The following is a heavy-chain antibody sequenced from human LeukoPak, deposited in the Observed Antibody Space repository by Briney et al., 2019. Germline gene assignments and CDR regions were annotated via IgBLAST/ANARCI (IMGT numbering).Heavy chain of an antibody. CDR2: ISGSGGST. CDR1: EFTFSSYA. D-gene: IGHD2-2*01. J-gene: IGHJ6*02. Sequence: GGSLRLSCAASEFTFSSYAMSWVRQAPGRGLEWVSAISGSGGSTYYADSVKGRFTISRDNSKNTLYLQMNSLRAEDTAVYYCAKDGAYCSSTSCYEEYYYYYYGMDVWGQGTTVTVSS. CDR3: AKDGAYCSSTSCYEEYYYYYYGMDV. V-gene: IGHV3-23*01.